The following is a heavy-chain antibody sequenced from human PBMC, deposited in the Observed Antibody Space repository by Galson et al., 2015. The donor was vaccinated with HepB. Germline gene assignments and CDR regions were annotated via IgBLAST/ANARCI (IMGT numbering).Heavy chain of an antibody. CDR3: ARATSGYSSSWSFGY. V-gene: IGHV3-30-3*01. J-gene: IGHJ4*02. CDR2: ISYDGSNK. CDR1: GFTFSSYA. D-gene: IGHD6-13*01. Sequence: SLRLSCAASGFTFSSYAMHWVRQAPGKGLEWVAVISYDGSNKYYADSVKGRFTISRDNSKNTLYLQMNSLRAEDTAVYYCARATSGYSSSWSFGYWGQGTLVTVSS.